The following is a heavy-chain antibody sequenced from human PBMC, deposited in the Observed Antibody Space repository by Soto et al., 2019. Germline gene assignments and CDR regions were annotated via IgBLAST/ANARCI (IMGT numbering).Heavy chain of an antibody. CDR2: INAGNGNT. V-gene: IGHV1-3*01. D-gene: IGHD7-27*01. CDR1: GYTFTSYA. CDR3: ARDVTGDLYYFDY. J-gene: IGHJ4*02. Sequence: ASVKVSCKASGYTFTSYAMHWVRQAPGQRLEWMGWINAGNGNTKYSQKFQGRVTITRDTSASTAYMELSSLRSEDTAVYYCARDVTGDLYYFDYWGQGTLVTVSS.